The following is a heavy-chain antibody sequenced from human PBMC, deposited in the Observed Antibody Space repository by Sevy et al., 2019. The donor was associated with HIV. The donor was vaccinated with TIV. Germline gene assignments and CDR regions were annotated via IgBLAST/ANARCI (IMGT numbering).Heavy chain of an antibody. CDR3: ARLHXSGRYXFDY. D-gene: IGHD3-10*01. CDR1: GFTFSSYE. Sequence: GGSLRLSCAASGFTFSSYEMNWVRQAPGKGLEWVSYISSSGSTIYYADSVKGRFTISRDNAKNSLYLQMNSLRAEDTAVYYCARLHXSGRYXFDYWGQXTLVTVSS. V-gene: IGHV3-48*03. J-gene: IGHJ4*02. CDR2: ISSSGSTI.